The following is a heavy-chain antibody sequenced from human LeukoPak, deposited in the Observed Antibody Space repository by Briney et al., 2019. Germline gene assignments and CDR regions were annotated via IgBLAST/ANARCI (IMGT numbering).Heavy chain of an antibody. D-gene: IGHD6-19*01. J-gene: IGHJ4*02. CDR1: GGSISRGDFY. Sequence: SETLSLTCTVSGGSISRGDFYCSWIRQHPGKGLEWIGYIYYSGSTYYNPSLKSRVTISVDTSKNQFSLKLTSVTAADTAVYYCARITDLSVATDYWGQGTLVTVSS. V-gene: IGHV4-30-4*08. CDR2: IYYSGST. CDR3: ARITDLSVATDY.